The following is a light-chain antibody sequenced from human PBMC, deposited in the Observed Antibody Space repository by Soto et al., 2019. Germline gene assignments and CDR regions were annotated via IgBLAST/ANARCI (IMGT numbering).Light chain of an antibody. J-gene: IGKJ3*01. CDR2: ATS. CDR1: LGFSSY. V-gene: IGKV1-8*01. CDR3: QHDYSYPFT. Sequence: AIRMTQSPSSFYASTGDRVTITCRASLGFSSYLACYQHKPWKAPKLLIYATSTLQSAVPSRFSASVSGTDVTLSISCLQTEDFATYLFQHDYSYPFTFDPETKVAIK.